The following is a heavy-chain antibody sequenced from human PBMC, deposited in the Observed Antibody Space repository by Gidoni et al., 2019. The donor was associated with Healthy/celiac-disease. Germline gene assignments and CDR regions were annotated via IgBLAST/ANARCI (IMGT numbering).Heavy chain of an antibody. CDR3: AKDQDTRGWELLPDY. J-gene: IGHJ4*02. D-gene: IGHD1-26*01. V-gene: IGHV3-43D*03. Sequence: EVQLVESGGVVVQPGGSLRLSCEASGFTFDDYAMHWVRQAPGKGLEWVSLISWDVGSTYYADSVKGRFTISRDNSKNSLYLQMNSLRAEDTALYYCAKDQDTRGWELLPDYWGQGTLVTVSS. CDR2: ISWDVGST. CDR1: GFTFDDYA.